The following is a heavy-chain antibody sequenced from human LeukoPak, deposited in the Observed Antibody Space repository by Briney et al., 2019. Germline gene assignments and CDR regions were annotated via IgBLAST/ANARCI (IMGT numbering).Heavy chain of an antibody. V-gene: IGHV3-23*01. CDR1: GFTFSSYG. D-gene: IGHD5-18*01. CDR2: ISGSGGST. J-gene: IGHJ4*02. Sequence: GGSLRLSCAASGFTFSSYGMTWVRQAPGKGLEWVSVISGSGGSTNYADSVKGRFTISRDNSKNTLYLEMNSLRAEDTALYYCAKTLSSYGQIFDYWGQGTLVTVSS. CDR3: AKTLSSYGQIFDY.